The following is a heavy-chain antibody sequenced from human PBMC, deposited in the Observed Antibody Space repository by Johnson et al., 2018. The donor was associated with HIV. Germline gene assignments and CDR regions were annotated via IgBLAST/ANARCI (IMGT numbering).Heavy chain of an antibody. CDR3: TTERGYAFDI. J-gene: IGHJ3*02. D-gene: IGHD1-14*01. CDR1: GFTFSTYA. V-gene: IGHV3-30*03. CDR2: ISNDGNNK. Sequence: QVQLVESGGGVVQPGRSLGLSCAASGFTFSTYAMDWVRQAPGKGLEWVAVISNDGNNKYYADSVKGRFTISRDNSKNTLYLQMNNLKTEDKAVYYCTTERGYAFDIWGQGTKVTVSS.